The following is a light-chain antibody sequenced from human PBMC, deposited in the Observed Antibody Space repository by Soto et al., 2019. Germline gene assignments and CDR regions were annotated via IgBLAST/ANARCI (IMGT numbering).Light chain of an antibody. CDR2: DAS. CDR3: QQRSHWPPYT. CDR1: QSVSSY. V-gene: IGKV3-11*01. Sequence: EIVLTQSPATLSLSPGERATLSCRAGQSVSSYLAWYQQKPGQAPRLLIYDASNRAPGIPARFSGSGSGTDFTLTISSLEPEDFAVYYCQQRSHWPPYTFGQGTRLEIK. J-gene: IGKJ2*01.